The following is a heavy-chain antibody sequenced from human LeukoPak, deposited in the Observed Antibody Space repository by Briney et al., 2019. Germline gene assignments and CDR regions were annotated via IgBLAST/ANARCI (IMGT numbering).Heavy chain of an antibody. CDR3: ARAKDRATYYYDSSGYPEAFDI. CDR2: IYPGDSDT. V-gene: IGHV5-51*01. J-gene: IGHJ3*02. CDR1: GYSFTSYW. Sequence: GESLKISLKGSGYSFTSYWIGWVRQLPGKGLEWMGIIYPGDSDTRYSPSFQGQVTISADKSISTAYLQWSSLKASDTAMYYCARAKDRATYYYDSSGYPEAFDIWGQGTMVTVS. D-gene: IGHD3-22*01.